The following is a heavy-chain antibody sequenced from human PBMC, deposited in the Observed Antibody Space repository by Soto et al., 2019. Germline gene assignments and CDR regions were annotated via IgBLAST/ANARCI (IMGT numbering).Heavy chain of an antibody. D-gene: IGHD4-4*01. CDR3: ARGYTVPSGGSWFDP. CDR2: ISSSSTSI. Sequence: LRLSCAASGFTFRSYSMNWVRQAPGQWLEWVSSISSSSTSIYYADSLKGRFTISRDNAKNSLFLQMNSLRAEDTAVYYCARGYTVPSGGSWFDPWGRGTLVTV. J-gene: IGHJ5*02. V-gene: IGHV3-21*01. CDR1: GFTFRSYS.